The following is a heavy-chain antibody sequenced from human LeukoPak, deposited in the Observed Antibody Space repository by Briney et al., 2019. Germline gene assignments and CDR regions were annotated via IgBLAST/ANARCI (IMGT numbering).Heavy chain of an antibody. D-gene: IGHD2-2*01. J-gene: IGHJ5*02. V-gene: IGHV4-38-2*02. CDR3: ARSKAHLSTSWYGTWFDP. CDR1: GYSVSSGYY. CDR2: MYHSGDT. Sequence: SETLSLTCTVSGYSVSSGYYWGWIRQPPGKGLEWIGSMYHSGDTYYNPSLKSRVTISVDTSKNQLSLKLSSVTAADTAVYSCARSKAHLSTSWYGTWFDPWGQGTLVTVSS.